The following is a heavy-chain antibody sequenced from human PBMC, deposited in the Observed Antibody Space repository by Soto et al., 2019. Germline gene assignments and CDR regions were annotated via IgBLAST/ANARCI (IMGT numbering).Heavy chain of an antibody. Sequence: QVQLVESGGGVVQPGASLRVSCVGSGFTFRSYVIHWVRQAPGKGLEWVALTSYDGSDKYYGDSVRGRFTISRDNSRNTVDLQMDSLRLGDTALYFCARWGTTGGLDVWGQGTLVSVSS. V-gene: IGHV3-30*19. CDR2: TSYDGSDK. D-gene: IGHD3-16*01. CDR3: ARWGTTGGLDV. CDR1: GFTFRSYV. J-gene: IGHJ1*01.